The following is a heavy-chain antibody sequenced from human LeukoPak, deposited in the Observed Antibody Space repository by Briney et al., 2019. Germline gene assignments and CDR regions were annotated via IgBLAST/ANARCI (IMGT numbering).Heavy chain of an antibody. CDR3: ARADYYGSGSYRIDP. J-gene: IGHJ5*02. V-gene: IGHV4-59*01. Sequence: KPSETLSLTCTVSGGSISSYYWSWIRQPPGKGLEWIGYIYYSGSTNYNPSLKSRVTISVDTSKNQFSLKLRSVTAADTAVYYCARADYYGSGSYRIDPWGQGTLVTVSS. CDR2: IYYSGST. D-gene: IGHD3-10*01. CDR1: GGSISSYY.